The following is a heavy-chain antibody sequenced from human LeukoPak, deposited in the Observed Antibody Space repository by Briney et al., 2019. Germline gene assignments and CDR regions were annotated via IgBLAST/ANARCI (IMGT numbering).Heavy chain of an antibody. CDR2: IYYSGST. Sequence: PSDTLSLTCAVSGYSVSSRNWWGWIRQPPGKGLEWIGYIYYSGSTYYSPSLKSRVTMSVDTPKNQFSLKLSSVTAADTAVYYCARDKGYYYYGMDVWGQGTTVTVSS. J-gene: IGHJ6*02. CDR3: ARDKGYYYYGMDV. CDR1: GYSVSSRNW. V-gene: IGHV4-28*03.